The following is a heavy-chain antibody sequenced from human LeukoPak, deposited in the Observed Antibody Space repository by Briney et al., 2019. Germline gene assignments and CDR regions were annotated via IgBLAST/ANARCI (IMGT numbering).Heavy chain of an antibody. Sequence: TGGSLRLSCAASGFTFSINSFNWVRQAPGKGLEWVSHIASDSSSKHYADSVRGRFTTSRDNAANSLYLHMNSLRAEDTAVYYCARDGGGPGAFDIWGQGTMVTVS. CDR1: GFTFSINS. CDR2: IASDSSSK. CDR3: ARDGGGPGAFDI. J-gene: IGHJ3*02. V-gene: IGHV3-48*01.